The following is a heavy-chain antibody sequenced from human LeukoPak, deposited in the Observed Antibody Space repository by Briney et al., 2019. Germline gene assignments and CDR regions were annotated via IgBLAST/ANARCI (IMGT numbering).Heavy chain of an antibody. J-gene: IGHJ4*02. D-gene: IGHD1-26*01. CDR3: ARGDSGSYYFDY. CDR2: ISSSGSTI. V-gene: IGHV3-48*03. Sequence: GGSLRLSCAASGXTFSSYEMNWVRQAPGKGLEWVSYISSSGSTIYYADSVKGRFTISRDNAKNSLYLQMNSLRAEDTAVYYCARGDSGSYYFDYWGQGTLVTVSS. CDR1: GXTFSSYE.